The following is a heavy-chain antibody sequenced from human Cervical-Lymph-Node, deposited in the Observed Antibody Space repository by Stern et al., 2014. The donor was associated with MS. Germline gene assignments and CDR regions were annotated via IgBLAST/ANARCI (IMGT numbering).Heavy chain of an antibody. Sequence: VQLVQSGGGVVQPGRSLRLSCAASGFTFSSYGMHWVRQAPGKGLEWVAVISYDGSNKYYAASVKGRFTISRDNSKNTLYLQMNSLRAEDTAVYYCAKSSSPSHYYYYGMDVWGQGTTVTVSS. J-gene: IGHJ6*02. CDR3: AKSSSPSHYYYYGMDV. CDR1: GFTFSSYG. V-gene: IGHV3-30*18. D-gene: IGHD6-6*01. CDR2: ISYDGSNK.